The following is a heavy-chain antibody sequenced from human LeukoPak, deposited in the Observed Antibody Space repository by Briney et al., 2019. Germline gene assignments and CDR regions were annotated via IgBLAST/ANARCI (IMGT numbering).Heavy chain of an antibody. Sequence: SETLSLTCTVSGGSISTYYWSWIRQPPGKGLEWIGYIYYSGSTNYNPSLKSRVTVSVDTSKNQFSLKLTSVTAADTAVYYCARSGYSYGCYYFDLWGRGTLVTVSS. CDR3: ARSGYSYGCYYFDL. V-gene: IGHV4-59*01. D-gene: IGHD5-18*01. CDR1: GGSISTYY. J-gene: IGHJ2*01. CDR2: IYYSGST.